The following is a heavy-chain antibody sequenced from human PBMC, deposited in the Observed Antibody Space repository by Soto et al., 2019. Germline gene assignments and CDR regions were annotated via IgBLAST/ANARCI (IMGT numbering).Heavy chain of an antibody. CDR1: GFTFSSYA. J-gene: IGHJ4*02. CDR2: ISGSGDST. D-gene: IGHD6-6*01. V-gene: IGHV3-23*01. CDR3: AKGSSIAAQQRLPYFDY. Sequence: PGGSLRLSCAASGFTFSSYAMSWVRQAPGKGLEWVSTISGSGDSTYYADSVKGRFTISRDNSKNTLYLQMNSLRAEDTAVYYCAKGSSIAAQQRLPYFDYWGQGTLVTVSS.